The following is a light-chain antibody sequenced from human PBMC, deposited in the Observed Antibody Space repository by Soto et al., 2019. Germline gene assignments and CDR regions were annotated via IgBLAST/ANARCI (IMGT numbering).Light chain of an antibody. J-gene: IGKJ4*01. V-gene: IGKV3-11*01. CDR2: DAS. Sequence: ELVLTQAPATLSLSPGERATLSCRASQSVSSYLAWYQQKPGQAPRLLIYDASNRATGIPARFSGSGSGTDFTRTISSLEPEDFAVYYCQQRSNFLTFGGGTKVEIK. CDR3: QQRSNFLT. CDR1: QSVSSY.